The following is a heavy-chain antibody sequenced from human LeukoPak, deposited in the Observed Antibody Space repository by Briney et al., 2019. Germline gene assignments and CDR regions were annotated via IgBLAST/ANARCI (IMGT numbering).Heavy chain of an antibody. Sequence: GGSLRLSCAASVFTFSSYWMDWVRKAPGKGLVWVSRIKSDGSSTNYADSVKGRFTISRDNAKNTVYLQMNSLRAEDTAVYYCVARGYCSTTSCLLEYWGQGTLVTVSS. D-gene: IGHD2-2*01. CDR1: VFTFSSYW. J-gene: IGHJ4*02. CDR3: VARGYCSTTSCLLEY. CDR2: IKSDGSST. V-gene: IGHV3-74*01.